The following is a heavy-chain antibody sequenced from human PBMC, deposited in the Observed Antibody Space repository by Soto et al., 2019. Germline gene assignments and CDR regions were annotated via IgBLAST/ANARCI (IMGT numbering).Heavy chain of an antibody. CDR1: GFIFSSYG. Sequence: QVQLVESGGGVVQPGRSLRLSCAASGFIFSSYGMHWVRQAPGKGLEWVAVISYDGSNIYYADSVKGRFTISRDNSKNTLYLQINSLRAEDTAVYYCAKDRGAPRTIVGMGYYFDYWGQGTLVTVSS. J-gene: IGHJ4*02. CDR2: ISYDGSNI. CDR3: AKDRGAPRTIVGMGYYFDY. V-gene: IGHV3-30*18. D-gene: IGHD1-26*01.